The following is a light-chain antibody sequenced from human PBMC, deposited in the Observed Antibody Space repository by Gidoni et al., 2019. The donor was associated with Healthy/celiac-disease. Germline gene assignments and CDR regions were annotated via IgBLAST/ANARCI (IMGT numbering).Light chain of an antibody. Sequence: SYELTQPPSVSVSPGQTASITCSGDKLGDKYACWYQQKPGQSPVLVIYQDSKRPSGIPERFSGSNSGTTATLTISGTQAMDEADYYCQAWDSSTADVVFGGGTKLTVL. CDR3: QAWDSSTADVV. CDR1: KLGDKY. J-gene: IGLJ2*01. CDR2: QDS. V-gene: IGLV3-1*01.